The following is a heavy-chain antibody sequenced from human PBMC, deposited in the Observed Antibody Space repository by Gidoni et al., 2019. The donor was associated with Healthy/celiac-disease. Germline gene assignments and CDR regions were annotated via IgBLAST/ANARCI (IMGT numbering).Heavy chain of an antibody. CDR3: ARAPVVVTAILGYYYYYMDV. CDR2: ISYDGSNK. Sequence: QVQLVESGGGVVQPGRSLRLSCAASGFTFSSYAMHWVRQAPGKGLEWVAVISYDGSNKYYADSVKGRFTISRDNSKNTLYLQMNSLRAEDTAVYYCARAPVVVTAILGYYYYYMDVWGKGTTVTVSS. CDR1: GFTFSSYA. J-gene: IGHJ6*03. D-gene: IGHD2-21*02. V-gene: IGHV3-30-3*01.